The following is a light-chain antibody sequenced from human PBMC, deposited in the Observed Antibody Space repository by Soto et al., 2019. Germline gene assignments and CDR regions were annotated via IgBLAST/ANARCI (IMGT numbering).Light chain of an antibody. V-gene: IGKV3-15*01. J-gene: IGKJ1*01. Sequence: VLTQSPATLSVSPGERATLSCRASQSVSSNLAWYQQKPGQAPRLLIYGASTRATGIPGRFSGSRSGTEFTLTISSLQSEDFAVYYCQQYNNWPWTFGQGTKVDIK. CDR2: GAS. CDR1: QSVSSN. CDR3: QQYNNWPWT.